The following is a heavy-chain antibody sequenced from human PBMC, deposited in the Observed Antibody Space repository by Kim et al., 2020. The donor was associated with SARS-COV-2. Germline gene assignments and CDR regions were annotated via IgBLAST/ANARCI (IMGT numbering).Heavy chain of an antibody. V-gene: IGHV4-31*02. CDR3: ARGNSGYGLFDY. Sequence: YYNPSLKSRVTISVDTSKNQFSLKLSSVTAADTAVYYCARGNSGYGLFDYWGQGTLVTVSS. J-gene: IGHJ4*02. D-gene: IGHD5-12*01.